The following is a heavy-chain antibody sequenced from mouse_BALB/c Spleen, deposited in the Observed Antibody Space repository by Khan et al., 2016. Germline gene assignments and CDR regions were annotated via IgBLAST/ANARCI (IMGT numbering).Heavy chain of an antibody. V-gene: IGHV1-55*01. Sequence: QVQLQQPGAELVKPGTSVKLSCKASGYNFTSYWINWVKLRPGQGLEWIGDIYPGSGSTNYNEKFKSKATLTVDTSSNTAYMQLSSLASEDSALYYCARAALSYGSSYWYFDVWGAGTTVTVSS. D-gene: IGHD1-1*01. CDR3: ARAALSYGSSYWYFDV. J-gene: IGHJ1*01. CDR2: IYPGSGST. CDR1: GYNFTSYW.